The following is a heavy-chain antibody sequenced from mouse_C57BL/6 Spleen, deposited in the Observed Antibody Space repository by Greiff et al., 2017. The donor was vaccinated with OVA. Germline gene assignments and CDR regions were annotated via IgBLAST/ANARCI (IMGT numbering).Heavy chain of an antibody. J-gene: IGHJ1*03. Sequence: DVHLVESGGDLVKPGGSLKLSCAASGFTFSSYGMSWVRQTPDKRLEWVATISNGGSYTYYPDSVKGRFTISRDNAKNTLYLQMSSLKSEDTAMYYCARQGLYGNYGYFDVWGTGTTVTVSS. V-gene: IGHV5-6*01. CDR2: ISNGGSYT. CDR3: ARQGLYGNYGYFDV. D-gene: IGHD2-1*01. CDR1: GFTFSSYG.